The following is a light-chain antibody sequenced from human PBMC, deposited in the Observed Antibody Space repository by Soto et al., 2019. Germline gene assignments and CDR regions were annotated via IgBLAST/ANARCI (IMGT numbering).Light chain of an antibody. J-gene: IGKJ1*01. CDR1: QDISNY. Sequence: DIQMTQSPSSLSASVGDRVTITCQASQDISNYLNWYQQKPGKAPKLLIYDASNLETGVPSRFSGSGSGTVFTLTISRLEPEDFAVYYCQQRSNWPWTFGQGTKVEI. CDR3: QQRSNWPWT. V-gene: IGKV1-33*01. CDR2: DAS.